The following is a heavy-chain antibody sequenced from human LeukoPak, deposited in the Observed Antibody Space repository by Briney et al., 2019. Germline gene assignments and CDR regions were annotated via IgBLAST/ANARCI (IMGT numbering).Heavy chain of an antibody. CDR1: GFTFSSYA. CDR2: ISSNGGST. CDR3: VKAKGLLFLWFGESAS. Sequence: GGSLRLSCSASGFTFSSYAMHWVRQAPGKGLEYVSAISSNGGSTYYADSVKGRFTISRDNSKNTLYLQMSSLRAEDTAVYYCVKAKGLLFLWFGESASWGQGTLVTVSS. V-gene: IGHV3-64D*06. D-gene: IGHD3-10*01. J-gene: IGHJ4*02.